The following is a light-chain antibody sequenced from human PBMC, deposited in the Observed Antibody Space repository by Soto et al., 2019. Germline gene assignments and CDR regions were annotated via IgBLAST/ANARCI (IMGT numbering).Light chain of an antibody. CDR1: SSNIESNT. J-gene: IGLJ1*01. CDR3: AAWDDILNGYV. Sequence: QSVLTQPPSASWTPGQRVTISCSGSSSNIESNTVTWYQQLPGTAPKLVIYSNYDRPSGVPDRFSGSTSGTSASLVIRGLQSEDEADYYCAAWDDILNGYVFGGGTKVTGL. V-gene: IGLV1-44*01. CDR2: SNY.